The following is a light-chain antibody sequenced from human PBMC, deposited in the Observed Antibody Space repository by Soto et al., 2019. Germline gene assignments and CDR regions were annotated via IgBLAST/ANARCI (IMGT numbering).Light chain of an antibody. CDR2: ATS. CDR3: QKFSSYPLI. Sequence: EIAFTQSPGTLSWSQEETASLSCRASQTVNSDYLAWFQQRPGQAPRLLIFATSRRATDIPDRFSGSGSGTNFTLAIRRLEPEDLAVYYCQKFSSYPLIFGGGTKVDIK. CDR1: QTVNSDY. V-gene: IGKV3-20*01. J-gene: IGKJ4*01.